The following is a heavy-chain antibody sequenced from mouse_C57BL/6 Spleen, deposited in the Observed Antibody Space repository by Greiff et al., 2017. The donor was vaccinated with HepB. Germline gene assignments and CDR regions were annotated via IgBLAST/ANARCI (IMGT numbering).Heavy chain of an antibody. V-gene: IGHV1-80*01. CDR2: IYPGDGDT. J-gene: IGHJ4*01. CDR1: GYAFSSYW. CDR3: ARYWSLAYAMDY. Sequence: QVQLQQSGAELVKPGASVKISCKASGYAFSSYWMNWVKQRPGKGLEWIGQIYPGDGDTNYNGKFKGKATLTADKSSSTAYMQLSSLTSEDSAVYFCARYWSLAYAMDYWGQGTSVTVSS. D-gene: IGHD4-1*01.